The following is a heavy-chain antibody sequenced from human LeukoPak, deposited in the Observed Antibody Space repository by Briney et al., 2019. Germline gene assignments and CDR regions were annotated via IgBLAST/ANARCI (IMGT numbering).Heavy chain of an antibody. CDR3: ARGVWQWLEGADYNWFDP. CDR2: TSSSDAGT. J-gene: IGHJ5*02. V-gene: IGHV3-23*01. Sequence: GGSLRLSCAASGFTLSTYAMSWVRQTPGKGLEWVAATSSSDAGTYHADSVRGRFTISRDNSKNTLYLQMNSLRAEDTAVYYCARGVWQWLEGADYNWFDPWGQGTLVTVSS. CDR1: GFTLSTYA. D-gene: IGHD6-19*01.